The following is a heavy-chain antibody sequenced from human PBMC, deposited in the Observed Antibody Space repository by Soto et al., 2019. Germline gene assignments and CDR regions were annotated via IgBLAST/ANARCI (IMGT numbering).Heavy chain of an antibody. Sequence: PSDTLSLTCTVSGSSISSSSYYWGWIRQPPGKELERIGSIYYSGSTYYNQSLKSQDTKSVDTSKNHFSLKLSSVTAADTAVYYCASGENYDILTGYYLGSPFLFYWGQG. V-gene: IGHV4-39*01. D-gene: IGHD3-9*01. CDR2: IYYSGST. J-gene: IGHJ4*02. CDR1: GSSISSSSYY. CDR3: ASGENYDILTGYYLGSPFLFY.